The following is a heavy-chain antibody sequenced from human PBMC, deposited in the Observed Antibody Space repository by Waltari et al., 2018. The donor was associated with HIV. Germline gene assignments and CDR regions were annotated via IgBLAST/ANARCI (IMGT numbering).Heavy chain of an antibody. J-gene: IGHJ4*02. Sequence: EVQLVESGGGLVRPGLSLRRSCAASGFSFRTYWMHWVRQVPGKGPVWVSRIDQDGSRISYADSVKGRFTISRDNARNILYLQMNSLRVEDTAVYYCARMTSPYFIDYWGLGTLVTVSS. CDR2: IDQDGSRI. D-gene: IGHD2-21*02. CDR1: GFSFRTYW. V-gene: IGHV3-74*01. CDR3: ARMTSPYFIDY.